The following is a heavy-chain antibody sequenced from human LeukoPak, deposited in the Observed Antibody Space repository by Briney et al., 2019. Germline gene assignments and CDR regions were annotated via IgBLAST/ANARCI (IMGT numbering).Heavy chain of an antibody. V-gene: IGHV3-21*01. CDR1: GFTFSSYS. D-gene: IGHD1-26*01. CDR3: ASEHSGNYYRPFDY. Sequence: GGSLRLSCAASGFTFSSYSMNWVRQAPGKGLEWVSSISTSSLYIYYADSVKGRFTISRDNAKNSLYLQMNSLRAEDTAVYYCASEHSGNYYRPFDYWGQGTLVTVSS. J-gene: IGHJ4*02. CDR2: ISTSSLYI.